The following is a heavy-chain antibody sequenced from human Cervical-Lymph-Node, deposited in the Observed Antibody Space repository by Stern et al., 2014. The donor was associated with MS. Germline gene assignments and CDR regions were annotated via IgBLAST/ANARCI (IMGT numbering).Heavy chain of an antibody. CDR2: IIPIFGTA. CDR1: GGTFSSYA. Sequence: QVQLVESGAEVKKPGSSVKVSCKASGGTFSSYAISWVRQAPGQGLEWMGGIIPIFGTANYAQKFQGRVTITADESTSTAYMELSSLRSEDTAVYYCARDTAIAARPNYYYYGMDVWGQGTKVTVSS. CDR3: ARDTAIAARPNYYYYGMDV. V-gene: IGHV1-69*01. D-gene: IGHD6-6*01. J-gene: IGHJ6*02.